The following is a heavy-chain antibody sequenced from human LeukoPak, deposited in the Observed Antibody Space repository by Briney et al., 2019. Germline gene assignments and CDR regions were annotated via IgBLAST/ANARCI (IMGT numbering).Heavy chain of an antibody. V-gene: IGHV3-21*01. Sequence: VKPGGSLRLSCAASGFTFSSYSMNWVRQAPGKALEWVSSISSSSSSIYYADSVKGRFTISRDNAKNSLYLQMNSLRAEDTAVYYCARASGDIVETATMGSYWGQGTLVTVSS. D-gene: IGHD5-18*01. CDR3: ARASGDIVETATMGSY. J-gene: IGHJ4*02. CDR2: ISSSSSSI. CDR1: GFTFSSYS.